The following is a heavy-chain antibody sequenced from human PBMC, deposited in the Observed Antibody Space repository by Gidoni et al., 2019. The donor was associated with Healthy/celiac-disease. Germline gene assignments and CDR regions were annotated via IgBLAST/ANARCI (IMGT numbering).Heavy chain of an antibody. CDR2: IIPIFGTA. D-gene: IGHD6-19*01. CDR3: EAVAGDYYYYGMDV. J-gene: IGHJ6*02. V-gene: IGHV1-69*01. Sequence: GAEVKKPGSSVKVSCKASGGTFSSYAISWVRQAPGQGLEWMGGIIPIFGTANYAQKFQGRVTITADESTSTAYMGLSSLRSEDTAVYYCEAVAGDYYYYGMDVWGQGTTVTVSS. CDR1: GGTFSSYA.